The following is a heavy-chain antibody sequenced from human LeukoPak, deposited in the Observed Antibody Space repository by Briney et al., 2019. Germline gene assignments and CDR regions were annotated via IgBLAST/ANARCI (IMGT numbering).Heavy chain of an antibody. Sequence: PGGSLRLSCAASGFTFSSYGMHWVRQAPGKGLEWVAVIPYDGSNKYYADSVKGRFTISRDNSKNTLYLQMNSLRAEDTAVYYCARRIAAAGTYYYYGMDVWGQGTTVTVSS. V-gene: IGHV3-30*03. D-gene: IGHD6-13*01. CDR3: ARRIAAAGTYYYYGMDV. J-gene: IGHJ6*02. CDR2: IPYDGSNK. CDR1: GFTFSSYG.